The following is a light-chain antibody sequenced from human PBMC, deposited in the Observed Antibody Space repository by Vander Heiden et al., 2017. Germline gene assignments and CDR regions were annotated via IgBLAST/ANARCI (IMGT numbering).Light chain of an antibody. CDR2: GAS. V-gene: IGKV1-39*01. J-gene: IGKJ2*01. CDR3: QQSYNTPYT. CDR1: QTVSTY. Sequence: DIQMTQSPSSLSASVGNRVTITCRASQTVSTYLNWYQQKPGKAPKLLIYGASNSQSGVPSRFSGSGSGTDFTLTISNLQPEDFATYYCQQSYNTPYTFGQGTKLEI.